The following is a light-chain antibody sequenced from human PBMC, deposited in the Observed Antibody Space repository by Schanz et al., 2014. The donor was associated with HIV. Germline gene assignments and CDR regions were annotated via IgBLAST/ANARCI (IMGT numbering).Light chain of an antibody. CDR1: QSISTW. CDR2: EAS. V-gene: IGKV1-5*03. CDR3: LQYGDDAYT. Sequence: DIHMTQSTSTLSASEGDRVTITCRASQSISTWLAWYQQKPGKAPKLLIYEASRLESGVPSRFSGSGSGTEFTLTINNLQPDDFATYFCLQYGDDAYTFGQGTKLEIK. J-gene: IGKJ2*01.